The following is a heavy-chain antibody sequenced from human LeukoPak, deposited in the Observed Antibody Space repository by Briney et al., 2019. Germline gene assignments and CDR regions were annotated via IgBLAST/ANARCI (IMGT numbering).Heavy chain of an antibody. D-gene: IGHD6-6*01. CDR2: INPNSGGT. V-gene: IGHV1-2*02. CDR1: GYTFTGYY. Sequence: ASVKVSCKASGYTFTGYYMHWVRQAPGQGLEWMGWINPNSGGTNYAQKFQGRVTMTRDTSISTAYMELRRLRSDDTAVYYCAREGAGVAARPLDYWGQGTLVTVSS. CDR3: AREGAGVAARPLDY. J-gene: IGHJ4*02.